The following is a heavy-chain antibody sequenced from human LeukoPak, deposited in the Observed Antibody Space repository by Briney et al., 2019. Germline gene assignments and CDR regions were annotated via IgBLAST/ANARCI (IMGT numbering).Heavy chain of an antibody. CDR2: VFHTGSI. CDR1: GGSVSPWY. J-gene: IGHJ5*02. D-gene: IGHD3-22*01. V-gene: IGHV4-59*02. Sequence: SETLSLTCTVSGGSVSPWYWSWIRQPPGKRLEGIGYVFHTGSINHNPSLKSRLTISVDTSKNQVSLRLTSVTAADTAVYYCARHQTPHFYDSHFGPWGQGTPVTVSS. CDR3: ARHQTPHFYDSHFGP.